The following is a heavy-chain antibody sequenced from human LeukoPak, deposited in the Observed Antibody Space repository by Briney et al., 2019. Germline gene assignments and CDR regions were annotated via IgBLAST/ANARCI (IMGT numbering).Heavy chain of an antibody. Sequence: ASVKVSCKASGGTFSSYAISWVRQAPGQGLEWMGRIIPILGIANYAQKFQGRVTITADKSTSTAYMELSSLRSEDTAVYYCALYFYHSSGYYTNFDYWGQGTLVTVCS. CDR2: IIPILGIA. J-gene: IGHJ4*02. CDR3: ALYFYHSSGYYTNFDY. D-gene: IGHD3-22*01. CDR1: GGTFSSYA. V-gene: IGHV1-69*04.